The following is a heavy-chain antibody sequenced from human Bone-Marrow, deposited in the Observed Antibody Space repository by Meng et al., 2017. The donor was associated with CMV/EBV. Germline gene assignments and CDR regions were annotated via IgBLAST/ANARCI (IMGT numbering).Heavy chain of an antibody. J-gene: IGHJ6*02. Sequence: GESLKISCASSGFTVTSNYMSWVRQAPGKGLEWVSVIYSGGSTYYADSVKDRFIISRDDSKNTLYLQMNSLRVEDTAVYYCARDAIGGSHGYYGLDVWGQGTTVTVSS. V-gene: IGHV3-53*01. CDR1: GFTVTSNY. CDR3: ARDAIGGSHGYYGLDV. D-gene: IGHD1-26*01. CDR2: IYSGGST.